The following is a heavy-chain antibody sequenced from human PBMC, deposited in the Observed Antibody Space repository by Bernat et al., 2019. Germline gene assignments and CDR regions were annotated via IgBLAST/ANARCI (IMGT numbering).Heavy chain of an antibody. Sequence: EVQLVETGGGLIQLGGSLRLSCAASGFTVSSNYMSWVRQAPGKGLEWVSVIYSSVSTYYAESVKGRFTIYRDNAKNTLYLQMNSLRAEDTAVYYCARGGSSSANNWFDPWGQGPLVTVSS. J-gene: IGHJ5*02. CDR2: IYSSVST. V-gene: IGHV3-53*05. CDR3: ARGGSSSANNWFDP. D-gene: IGHD2-15*01. CDR1: GFTVSSNY.